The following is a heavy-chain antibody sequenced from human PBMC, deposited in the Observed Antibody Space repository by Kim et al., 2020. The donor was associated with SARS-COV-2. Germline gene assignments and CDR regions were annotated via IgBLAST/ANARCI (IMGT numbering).Heavy chain of an antibody. D-gene: IGHD2-2*01. CDR2: INAGNGNT. J-gene: IGHJ4*02. Sequence: ASVKVSCKASGYTFTSYAMHWVRQAPGQRLEWMGWINAGNGNTKYSQKFQGRVTITRDTSASTAYMELSSLRSEDTAVYYCATASEVVPAAIDGIDYWGQGTLVTVSS. CDR3: ATASEVVPAAIDGIDY. CDR1: GYTFTSYA. V-gene: IGHV1-3*01.